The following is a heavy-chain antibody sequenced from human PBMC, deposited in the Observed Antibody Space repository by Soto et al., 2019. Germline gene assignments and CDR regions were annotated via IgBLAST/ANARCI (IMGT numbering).Heavy chain of an antibody. CDR2: IYYTGST. Sequence: PSETLSLTCSFSVSSIISFCYYWGWLRQSPGKGLEWIGHIYYTGSTFYSPSLKSRLTISLDTSKNQFSLDLRSVTAADTAMYYCERLEMEYIKWGRGTLVTXS. CDR1: VSSIISFCYY. J-gene: IGHJ4*02. D-gene: IGHD1-1*01. CDR3: ERLEMEYIK. V-gene: IGHV4-31*03.